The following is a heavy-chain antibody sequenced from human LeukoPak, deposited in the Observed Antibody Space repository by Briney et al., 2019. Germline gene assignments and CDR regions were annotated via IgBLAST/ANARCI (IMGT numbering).Heavy chain of an antibody. Sequence: GGSLRLSCAASGFTFSSYAMTWVRQAPGKGLEWVSGITRGGGTYYADSVKGRFTISRDNSKNTLYLQMSSLRAEDTAVYYCATLTAANNWFDPWGQGTLVTVSS. CDR1: GFTFSSYA. CDR2: ITRGGGT. J-gene: IGHJ5*02. D-gene: IGHD6-13*01. CDR3: ATLTAANNWFDP. V-gene: IGHV3-23*01.